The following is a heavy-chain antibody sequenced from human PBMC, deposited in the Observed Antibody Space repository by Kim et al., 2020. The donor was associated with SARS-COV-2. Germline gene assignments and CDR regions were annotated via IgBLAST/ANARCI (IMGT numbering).Heavy chain of an antibody. CDR2: IIPIFGTA. J-gene: IGHJ4*02. D-gene: IGHD3-22*01. CDR1: GGTFSSYA. CDR3: ARDCIRDYYDSSGYYYGCY. V-gene: IGHV1-69*13. Sequence: SVKVSCKASGGTFSSYAISWVRQAPGQGLEWMGGIIPIFGTANYAQKFQGRVTITADESTSTAYMELSSLRAEDTAVYYCARDCIRDYYDSSGYYYGCYWGQGTLVTVSS.